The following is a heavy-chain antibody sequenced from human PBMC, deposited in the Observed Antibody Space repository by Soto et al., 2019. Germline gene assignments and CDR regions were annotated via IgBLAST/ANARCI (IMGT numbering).Heavy chain of an antibody. CDR1: GFTFSSYA. D-gene: IGHD2-21*02. V-gene: IGHV3-30-3*01. J-gene: IGHJ6*02. CDR2: ISYDGSNK. Sequence: GGSLRLSCAASGFTFSSYAMHWVRQAPGKGLEWVAVISYDGSNKYYADSVKGRFTISRDNSKNTLYLQMNSLRAEDTAVYYCARDFHPPFVGDHDPTYYYYGMDVWGQGTTVTVSS. CDR3: ARDFHPPFVGDHDPTYYYYGMDV.